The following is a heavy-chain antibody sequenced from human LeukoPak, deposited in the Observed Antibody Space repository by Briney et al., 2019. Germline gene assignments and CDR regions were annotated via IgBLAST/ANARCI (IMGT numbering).Heavy chain of an antibody. CDR2: IIPIFGTA. CDR3: ARGHRRIFGVVIQFDY. Sequence: SVKVSCKASGGTFSSYAISWVRQAPGQGLEWMGGIIPIFGTANYAQKFQGRVTITADESTSTAYMELSSLRSEDTAVYYCARGHRRIFGVVIQFDYWGQGTLVTVSS. J-gene: IGHJ4*02. CDR1: GGTFSSYA. D-gene: IGHD3-3*01. V-gene: IGHV1-69*13.